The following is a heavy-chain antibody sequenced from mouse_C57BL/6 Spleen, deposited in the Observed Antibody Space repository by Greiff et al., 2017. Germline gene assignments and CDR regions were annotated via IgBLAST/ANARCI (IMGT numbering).Heavy chain of an antibody. J-gene: IGHJ3*01. CDR2: ISYDGSN. CDR1: GYSITSGYY. CDR3: ASLRLRGAY. D-gene: IGHD2-4*01. V-gene: IGHV3-6*01. Sequence: EVQLVESGPGLVKPSQSLSLTCSVTGYSITSGYYWNWIRQFPGNKLEWMGYISYDGSNNYNPSLKNRISITRDTSKNQFFLKLNSVTTEDTATYYCASLRLRGAYWGQGTLVTVSA.